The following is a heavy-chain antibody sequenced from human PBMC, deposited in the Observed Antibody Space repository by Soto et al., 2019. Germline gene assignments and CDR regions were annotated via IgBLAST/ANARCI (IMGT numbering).Heavy chain of an antibody. V-gene: IGHV4-31*03. Sequence: QVQLQESGPELVKPSQTLSLTCSVSGGPITTNGHYWTWIRQHPGQGLEWIAYIYYTGNSYLNPSLKSRLSISVDTSKNQFSLELRSVTAADTAVYYCAREQWGFDSWGQGTLVTVSS. CDR2: IYYTGNS. J-gene: IGHJ4*02. D-gene: IGHD6-19*01. CDR3: AREQWGFDS. CDR1: GGPITTNGHY.